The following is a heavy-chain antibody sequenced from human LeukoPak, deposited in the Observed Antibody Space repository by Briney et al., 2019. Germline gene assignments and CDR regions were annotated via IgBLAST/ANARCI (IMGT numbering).Heavy chain of an antibody. V-gene: IGHV3-33*01. Sequence: GGSLRLSCAASGFTFSSYGMHWVRQAPGKGLEWVAVIWYDGSNKYYADSVKGRFTISRDNAKNSLYLQMNSLRAEDTAVYYCARVRVVSPRTYYDFWSGYTLNAYYFDYWGQGTLVTVSS. CDR3: ARVRVVSPRTYYDFWSGYTLNAYYFDY. D-gene: IGHD3-3*01. J-gene: IGHJ4*02. CDR2: IWYDGSNK. CDR1: GFTFSSYG.